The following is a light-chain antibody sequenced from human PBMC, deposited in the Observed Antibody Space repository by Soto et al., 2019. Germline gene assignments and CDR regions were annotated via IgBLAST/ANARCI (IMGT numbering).Light chain of an antibody. CDR3: QQRSNWPFT. CDR1: QRVRSY. Sequence: EIVLTQSPATLSLSPGERATLSCRASQRVRSYLAWYQQKPGQAPRLLIYDASNRATDIPARFSGSGSGTDFTLTISSLEPEDFAVYYCQQRSNWPFTFGQGTRLEIK. J-gene: IGKJ5*01. V-gene: IGKV3-11*01. CDR2: DAS.